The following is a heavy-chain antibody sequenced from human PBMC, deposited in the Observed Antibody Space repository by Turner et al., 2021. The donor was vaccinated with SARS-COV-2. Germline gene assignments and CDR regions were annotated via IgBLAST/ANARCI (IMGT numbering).Heavy chain of an antibody. J-gene: IGHJ4*02. CDR3: ARDSDSSGLLPHFDY. CDR1: GFTFSSYG. D-gene: IGHD3-22*01. V-gene: IGHV3-33*01. CDR2: IWYDGSNK. Sequence: QVQLVESGGGVGQPGRSLLLSCAASGFTFSSYGMHWVRQAPVKGREWVAVIWYDGSNKYYADSVKGRFTISRDNSKNTLYLQMNSMRAEDTAVYYCARDSDSSGLLPHFDYWGQGTLVTVSS.